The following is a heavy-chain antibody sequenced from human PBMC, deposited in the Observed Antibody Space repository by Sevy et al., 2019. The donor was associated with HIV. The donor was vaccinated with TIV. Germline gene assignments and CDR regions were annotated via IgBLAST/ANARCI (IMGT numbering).Heavy chain of an antibody. CDR2: ISSSGSTI. CDR3: ARVRIAVLSDY. J-gene: IGHJ4*02. D-gene: IGHD6-19*01. Sequence: GGSLRLSCAASGFTFSSYEMNWVRRAPGKGLEWVSYISSSGSTIYYADSVKGRFTISRDNAKNSLYLQMNSLRAEDTAVYYCARVRIAVLSDYWGQGTLVTVSS. CDR1: GFTFSSYE. V-gene: IGHV3-48*03.